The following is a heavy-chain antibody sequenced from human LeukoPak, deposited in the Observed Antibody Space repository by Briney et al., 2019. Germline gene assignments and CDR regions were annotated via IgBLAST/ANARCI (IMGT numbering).Heavy chain of an antibody. CDR1: GGSISSYY. CDR2: IYYSGST. CDR3: ARLIRYYYDSSGYRGVHFDY. J-gene: IGHJ4*02. Sequence: SETLSLTCTVSGGSISSYYWSWIRQPPGKGLEWIGYIYYSGSTNYNPSLKSRATISVDTSKNQFSLKLSSVTAADTAVYYCARLIRYYYDSSGYRGVHFDYWGQGTLVTVSS. V-gene: IGHV4-59*08. D-gene: IGHD3-22*01.